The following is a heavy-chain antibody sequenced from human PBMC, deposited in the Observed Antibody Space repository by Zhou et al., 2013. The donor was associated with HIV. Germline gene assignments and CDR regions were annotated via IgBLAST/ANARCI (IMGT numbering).Heavy chain of an antibody. V-gene: IGHV4-39*07. CDR2: IYYSGST. J-gene: IGHJ6*02. CDR3: ASEMATIHYHYGMDV. Sequence: VQLQESGPGLVKPSETLSLTCTVSGGSISSSNYYWGWIRQPPGKGLEWIGSIYYSGSTYYNPSLKSRVTISVDTSKKQFSLKLNSVTAADTAVYYCASEMATIHYHYGMDVWGQGPRSPSP. D-gene: IGHD5-12*01. CDR1: GGSISSSNYY.